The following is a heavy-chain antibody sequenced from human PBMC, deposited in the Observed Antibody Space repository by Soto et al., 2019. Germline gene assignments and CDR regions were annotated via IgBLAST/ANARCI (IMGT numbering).Heavy chain of an antibody. CDR1: GYTFTTDW. V-gene: IGHV5-51*01. D-gene: IGHD2-2*01. CDR2: IYPGDSDT. Sequence: ESLKISCKGSGYTFTTDWIGWVRQLPGKGLEWMGIIYPGDSDTRYSPSFQGQVTISVDKSINTTFLQWSSLKASDTAIYYCARLGVGVPAANWGQGTLVTVSS. CDR3: ARLGVGVPAAN. J-gene: IGHJ4*02.